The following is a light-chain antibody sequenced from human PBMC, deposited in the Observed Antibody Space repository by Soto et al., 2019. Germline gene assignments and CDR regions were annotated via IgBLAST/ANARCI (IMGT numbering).Light chain of an antibody. Sequence: QSALTQPRSVSGSPGQSVTISCSGTTSDVGNYNYVSWYQQHPGKAPKLIIYDVTKRPSGVPDRFSGSKSGNTASLIISGLQTEDEAEYFCFSYAGRNNFDVFGTGTKVTVL. CDR2: DVT. CDR3: FSYAGRNNFDV. CDR1: TSDVGNYNY. J-gene: IGLJ1*01. V-gene: IGLV2-11*01.